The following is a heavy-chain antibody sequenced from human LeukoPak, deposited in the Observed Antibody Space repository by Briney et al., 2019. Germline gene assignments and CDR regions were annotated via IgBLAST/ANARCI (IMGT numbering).Heavy chain of an antibody. V-gene: IGHV3-43*02. Sequence: PGGSLRLSCAASGFIFEDYGMHWARQIPGRGLEWVAFISRDGGVAYYGDSVKGRFSVSRDSRTNSLFLQMDSLRTEDTAFYYCGKDGPVISYWSQGTLVTVSS. CDR3: GKDGPVISY. CDR2: ISRDGGVA. J-gene: IGHJ4*02. D-gene: IGHD2-21*01. CDR1: GFIFEDYG.